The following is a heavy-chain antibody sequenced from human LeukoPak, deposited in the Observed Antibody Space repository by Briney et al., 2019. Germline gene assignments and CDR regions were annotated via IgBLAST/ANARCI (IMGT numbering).Heavy chain of an antibody. CDR3: AKHFCTGLDCSLFDS. CDR2: IRSAVETT. CDR1: GFTMSHYG. D-gene: IGHD3/OR15-3a*01. Sequence: GGSLRLSCAASGFTMSHYGVSWVRQAPGKGLEWISGIRSAVETTHYADSVKGRFIISRDNSKDALSLQLNSLRPEDTALYYCAKHFCTGLDCSLFDSWGQGTLVTVSS. J-gene: IGHJ4*02. V-gene: IGHV3-23*01.